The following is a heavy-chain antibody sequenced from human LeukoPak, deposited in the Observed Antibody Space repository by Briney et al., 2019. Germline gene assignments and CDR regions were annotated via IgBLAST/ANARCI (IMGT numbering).Heavy chain of an antibody. CDR2: ISGSGGST. J-gene: IGHJ4*02. Sequence: GGSLRLSCAASGFTFSSYAMSWFRQAPGKGLEWVSAISGSGGSTYYADSVKGRFTISRDNSKNTLYLQMNSLRAEDTAVYYCAKSGSGSYYPYYFDYWGQGTLVTVSS. CDR3: AKSGSGSYYPYYFDY. CDR1: GFTFSSYA. V-gene: IGHV3-23*01. D-gene: IGHD3-10*01.